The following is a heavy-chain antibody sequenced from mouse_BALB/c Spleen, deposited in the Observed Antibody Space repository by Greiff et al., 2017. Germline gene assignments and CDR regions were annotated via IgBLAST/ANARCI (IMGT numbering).Heavy chain of an antibody. CDR3: ASQVDSYYAHYAMDY. CDR1: GYTFTSYT. CDR2: INPSSGYT. J-gene: IGHJ4*01. Sequence: QVQLQQSGAELARPGASVKMSCKASGYTFTSYTMHWVKQRPGQGLEWIGYINPSSGYTNYNQKFKDKATLTADKSSSTAYMQLSSLTSEDSAVYYCASQVDSYYAHYAMDYWGQGTSVTVSA. V-gene: IGHV1-4*01. D-gene: IGHD2-12*01.